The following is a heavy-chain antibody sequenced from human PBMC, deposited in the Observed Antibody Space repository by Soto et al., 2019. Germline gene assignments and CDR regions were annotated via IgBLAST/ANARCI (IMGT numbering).Heavy chain of an antibody. CDR3: AHTTTVTTLYYYYGMVV. Sequence: QITLKESGPTLVKPTQTLTLTCTFSGFSLSTSGVGVGWIRQPPGKALEWLALIYWDDDKRYSPSLKSRLTITKDTFKNQVVLTMTNMDPVDTATYYCAHTTTVTTLYYYYGMVVWGQGTTVTVSS. J-gene: IGHJ6*02. CDR2: IYWDDDK. CDR1: GFSLSTSGVG. V-gene: IGHV2-5*02. D-gene: IGHD4-17*01.